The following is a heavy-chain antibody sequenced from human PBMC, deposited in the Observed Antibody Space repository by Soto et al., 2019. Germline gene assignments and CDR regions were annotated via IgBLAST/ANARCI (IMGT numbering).Heavy chain of an antibody. CDR3: AKDSGLRFLEWSGYFDL. CDR2: ISGSGGST. J-gene: IGHJ2*01. D-gene: IGHD3-3*01. V-gene: IGHV3-23*01. CDR1: GFTFSSYA. Sequence: EVQLLESGGGLVQPGGSLRLSCAASGFTFSSYAMSWVRQAPGKGLEWVSAISGSGGSTYYADSVKGRFTISRDNSKNTLYLQMNSLRAEDTAVYYCAKDSGLRFLEWSGYFDLWGRGTLVTVSS.